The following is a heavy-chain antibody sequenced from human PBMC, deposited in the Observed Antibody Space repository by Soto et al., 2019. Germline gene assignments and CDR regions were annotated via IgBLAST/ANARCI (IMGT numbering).Heavy chain of an antibody. V-gene: IGHV3-48*02. Sequence: GGSLRLSCAASGFTFSSYSMNWVRQAPGKGLEWVSYISSSSTIYYADSVKGRFTISRDNAKNPLYLQMNSLRDEDTAVYYCARPEYSSSSYGMDVWGQGTTVTVSS. J-gene: IGHJ6*02. D-gene: IGHD6-6*01. CDR1: GFTFSSYS. CDR3: ARPEYSSSSYGMDV. CDR2: ISSSSTI.